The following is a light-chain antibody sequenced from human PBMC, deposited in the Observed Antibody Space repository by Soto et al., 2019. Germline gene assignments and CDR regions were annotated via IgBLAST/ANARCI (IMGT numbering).Light chain of an antibody. CDR2: DVS. V-gene: IGLV2-14*01. CDR1: SSDVGGYNY. J-gene: IGLJ2*01. CDR3: SSYTSSSRGV. Sequence: QAVVTQPASVSGSPGQSITISCTGTSSDVGGYNYVSWYQQHPGKAPKLMIYDVSNRPSGVSNRFSGSNSGNTASLTISGLQAEDEADYYCSSYTSSSRGVFGGGTKVTVL.